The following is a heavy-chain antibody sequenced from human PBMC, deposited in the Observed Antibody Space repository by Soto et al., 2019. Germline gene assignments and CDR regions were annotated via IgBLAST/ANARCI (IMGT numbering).Heavy chain of an antibody. CDR3: AKGRAYYDSSGYYYPPPDAFDI. Sequence: QPGGSLRLSCAASGFTFSSYAMSWVRQAPGKGLEWVSAISGSGGSTYYADSVKGRFTISRDNSKNTLYLQMNSLRAEDTAVYYCAKGRAYYDSSGYYYPPPDAFDIWGQGTMVTVSS. D-gene: IGHD3-22*01. CDR1: GFTFSSYA. CDR2: ISGSGGST. J-gene: IGHJ3*02. V-gene: IGHV3-23*01.